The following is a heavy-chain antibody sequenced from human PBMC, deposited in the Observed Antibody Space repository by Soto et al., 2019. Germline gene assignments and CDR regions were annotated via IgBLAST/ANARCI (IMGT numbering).Heavy chain of an antibody. Sequence: PSETLSLTCTVSGGSISSYYWSWIRQPPGKGLEWIGYIYYSGSTNYNPYLESRVTISVDTSKNQFSLKLSSVTAADTAVYYCARVGGMATIWPPDYWGQGTLVTVSS. CDR3: ARVGGMATIWPPDY. CDR2: IYYSGST. D-gene: IGHD5-12*01. CDR1: GGSISSYY. J-gene: IGHJ4*02. V-gene: IGHV4-59*01.